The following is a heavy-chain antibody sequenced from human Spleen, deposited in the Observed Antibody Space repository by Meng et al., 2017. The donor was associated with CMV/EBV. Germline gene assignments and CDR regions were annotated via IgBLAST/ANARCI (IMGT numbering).Heavy chain of an antibody. Sequence: LPPWGAGLCKPSETLSLTCAVYGGSFSGYYWSWIRQPPGKGLEWIGEINHSGSTNYNPSLKSRVTISVDTSKNQFSLKLSSVTAADTAVYYCASIAAAGTAIVYWGQGTLVTVSS. CDR3: ASIAAAGTAIVY. D-gene: IGHD6-13*01. CDR2: INHSGST. J-gene: IGHJ4*02. CDR1: GGSFSGYY. V-gene: IGHV4-34*01.